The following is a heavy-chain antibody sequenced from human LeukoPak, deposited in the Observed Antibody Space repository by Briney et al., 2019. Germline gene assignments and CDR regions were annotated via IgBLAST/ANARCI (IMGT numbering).Heavy chain of an antibody. CDR2: ISGSGGST. CDR3: AKDRSLVVVIAILFDY. Sequence: GGSLRLSCAASGFTFSSYAMSWVRQAPGMGLEWVSAISGSGGSTYYADSVKGRFTISRDNSKNTLYLQMNSLRAEDTAVYYCAKDRSLVVVIAILFDYWGQGTLVTVSS. D-gene: IGHD2-21*01. V-gene: IGHV3-23*01. CDR1: GFTFSSYA. J-gene: IGHJ4*02.